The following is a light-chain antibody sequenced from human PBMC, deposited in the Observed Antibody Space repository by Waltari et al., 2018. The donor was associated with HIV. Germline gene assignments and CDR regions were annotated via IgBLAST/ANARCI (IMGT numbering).Light chain of an antibody. CDR1: QSVSSSY. CDR2: GAS. J-gene: IGKJ1*01. CDR3: QQYGNSWT. Sequence: EIVLTQSPGTLSLSPGERATLSCRASQSVSSSYLAWYQQKPGQAPRLLIYGASSRATGIPDRFSGSGSGTGFTLTISRLEPEDSAVYFCQQYGNSWTFGQGTKVEIK. V-gene: IGKV3-20*01.